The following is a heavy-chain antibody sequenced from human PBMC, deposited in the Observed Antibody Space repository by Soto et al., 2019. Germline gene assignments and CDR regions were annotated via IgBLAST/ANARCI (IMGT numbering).Heavy chain of an antibody. CDR2: ISAYNGNT. CDR3: ARGFVVAATNAWFDP. Sequence: ASVKVSCKASGYTFTSYGISWVRQAPGQGLEWMGWISAYNGNTNYAQKLQGRVTMTTDTSTSTAYMELRSLRSDDTAVYYCARGFVVAATNAWFDPWGQGTLVTVSS. V-gene: IGHV1-18*01. CDR1: GYTFTSYG. J-gene: IGHJ5*02. D-gene: IGHD2-15*01.